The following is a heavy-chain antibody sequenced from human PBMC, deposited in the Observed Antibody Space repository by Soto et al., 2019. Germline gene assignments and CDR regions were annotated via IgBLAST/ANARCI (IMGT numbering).Heavy chain of an antibody. D-gene: IGHD4-17*01. CDR2: IYSGGST. CDR1: GFTVSSNY. Sequence: EVQLVESGGGLIQPGGSLRLSCAASGFTVSSNYMSLDRQAPGQGLEWVSVIYSGGSTYYADSVKGRFTISRDNSKNTRYLHMNSLRAEDTGVYYCARDHYGGNSYYYGMDVWGQGTTGNVSS. CDR3: ARDHYGGNSYYYGMDV. V-gene: IGHV3-53*01. J-gene: IGHJ6*02.